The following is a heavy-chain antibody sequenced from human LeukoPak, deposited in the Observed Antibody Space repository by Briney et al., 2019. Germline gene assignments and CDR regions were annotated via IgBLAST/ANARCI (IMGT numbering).Heavy chain of an antibody. V-gene: IGHV3-48*01. CDR1: GFTFSNYN. D-gene: IGHD4-17*01. CDR3: ARGSTVTTRPA. J-gene: IGHJ5*02. Sequence: PGGSLRLSCAASGFTFSNYNMNWVRQAPGKGLEWISYIGSGSNTINYADSVKDRFTISRDNAKNSLYLQMNSLRVEDTAVYYCARGSTVTTRPAWGQGTLVTVSA. CDR2: IGSGSNTI.